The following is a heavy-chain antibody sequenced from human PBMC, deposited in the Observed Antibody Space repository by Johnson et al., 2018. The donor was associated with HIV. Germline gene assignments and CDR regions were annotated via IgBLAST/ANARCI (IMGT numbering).Heavy chain of an antibody. J-gene: IGHJ3*02. D-gene: IGHD3-22*01. V-gene: IGHV3-23*04. CDR1: GFTFSAYY. Sequence: VRLVESGGGLVKPGGSLRLSCAASGFTFSAYYMSWIRQAPGKGLDWVSAISGSGGRTYYGDSVKGRFTISRDNSKNTLYLQMKSLRAEDTAVYYCAKDLFGGVIVVGAFDIWGQGAMVTVSS. CDR3: AKDLFGGVIVVGAFDI. CDR2: ISGSGGRT.